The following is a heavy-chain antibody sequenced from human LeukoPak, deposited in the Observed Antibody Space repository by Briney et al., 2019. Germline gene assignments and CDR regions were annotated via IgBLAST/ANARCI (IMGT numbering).Heavy chain of an antibody. CDR3: ARGLEVRARVGYHYYMDV. CDR2: INHSGST. V-gene: IGHV4-34*01. D-gene: IGHD1-26*01. Sequence: SETLSLTCAVYGGSFSGYYWSWIRQPPGKGLEWIGEINHSGSTNYNPSLKSRVSISVDASKNQFSLTMSSVTAADTAVYFCARGLEVRARVGYHYYMDVWGKGTTVTVSS. CDR1: GGSFSGYY. J-gene: IGHJ6*03.